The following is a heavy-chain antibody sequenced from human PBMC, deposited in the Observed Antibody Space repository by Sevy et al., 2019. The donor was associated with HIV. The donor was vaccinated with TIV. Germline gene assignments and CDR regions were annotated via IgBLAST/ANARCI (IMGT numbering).Heavy chain of an antibody. CDR3: AGDDHWAFDY. CDR1: GFTFTLYS. V-gene: IGHV3-30-3*01. D-gene: IGHD7-27*01. J-gene: IGHJ4*02. Sequence: GGSLRLSCAASGFTFTLYSMHWVRQAPGKGLEWVATISFDGSNKHYADSVKGRLTFSRENAKNSLFRQMNSLRAEDTAVYYCAGDDHWAFDYWGQGALVTVSS. CDR2: ISFDGSNK.